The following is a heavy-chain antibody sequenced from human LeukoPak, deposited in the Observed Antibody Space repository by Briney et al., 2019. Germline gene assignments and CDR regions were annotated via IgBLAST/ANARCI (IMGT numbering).Heavy chain of an antibody. J-gene: IGHJ4*02. CDR1: GFTFSSYA. D-gene: IGHD3-3*01. CDR3: AKDADVTIFGVVINFDY. Sequence: PGGSLRLSCAASGFTFSSYAMSWVRQAPGKGLEWVSAISGSGGSTYYADSVKGRFTISRDNSKNTLYLQMNSLRAEDTAVYYCAKDADVTIFGVVINFDYWGQGTLVTASS. V-gene: IGHV3-23*01. CDR2: ISGSGGST.